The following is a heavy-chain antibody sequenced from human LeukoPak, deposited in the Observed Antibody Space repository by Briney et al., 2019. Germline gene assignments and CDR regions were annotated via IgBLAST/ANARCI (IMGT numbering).Heavy chain of an antibody. CDR3: ARTVADY. J-gene: IGHJ4*02. CDR1: GYSISSDYY. CDR2: INHSGST. V-gene: IGHV4-38-2*02. Sequence: PSETLSLTCTVSGYSISSDYYWGWIRQPPGKGLEWIGEINHSGSTNYNPSLKSRVTISVDTSKNQFSLKLSSVTAADTAVYYCARTVADYWGQGTLVTVSS.